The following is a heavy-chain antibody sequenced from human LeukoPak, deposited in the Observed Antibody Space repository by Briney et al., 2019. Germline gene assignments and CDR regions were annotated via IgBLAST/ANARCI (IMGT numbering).Heavy chain of an antibody. CDR3: ARRNSDFWSGSGYYYYYMDV. CDR1: GGTFSSYA. V-gene: IGHV1-69*06. CDR2: IIPIFGTA. D-gene: IGHD3-3*01. Sequence: SVKVSCKASGGTFSSYAISWVRQAPGQGLEWMGGIIPIFGTANYAQKFQGRVTITADKSTSTAYMELSSLRSEDTAVYYCARRNSDFWSGSGYYYYYMDVWGKGTTVTVSS. J-gene: IGHJ6*03.